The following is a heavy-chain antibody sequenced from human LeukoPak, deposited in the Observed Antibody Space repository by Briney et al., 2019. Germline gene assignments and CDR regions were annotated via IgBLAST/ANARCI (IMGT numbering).Heavy chain of an antibody. CDR1: GFTFSSYA. CDR2: ISGSGGST. Sequence: GGSLRLSCAASGFTFSSYAMSWVRQAPGKGLEWVSAISGSGGSTYYADSVKGRFTISRDNSKNTLYLQMNSLRAEDTAVYYRAKEDLHSITIVRGVPFDYWGQGTLVTVSS. D-gene: IGHD3-10*01. CDR3: AKEDLHSITIVRGVPFDY. V-gene: IGHV3-23*01. J-gene: IGHJ4*02.